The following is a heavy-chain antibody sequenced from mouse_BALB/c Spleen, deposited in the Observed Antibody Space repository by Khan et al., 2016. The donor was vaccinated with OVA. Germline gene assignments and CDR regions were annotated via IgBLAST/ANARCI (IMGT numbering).Heavy chain of an antibody. Sequence: QVQLKESGAELVKPGASVKLSCTASGYTFTSYYMYWVKQRPGQGLEWIGEINPSDGDTNFNEKFTSKATLTVDKSSSTAYMQLSSLTSEDSAVYYCTRSGYGTFAYWGQGTLVTVSA. V-gene: IGHV1S81*02. J-gene: IGHJ3*01. D-gene: IGHD2-10*02. CDR1: GYTFTSYY. CDR3: TRSGYGTFAY. CDR2: INPSDGDT.